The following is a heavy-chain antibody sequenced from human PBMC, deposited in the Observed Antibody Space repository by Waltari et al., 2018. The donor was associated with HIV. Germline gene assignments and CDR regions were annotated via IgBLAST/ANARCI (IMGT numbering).Heavy chain of an antibody. CDR1: GGSSSGHY. D-gene: IGHD6-19*01. CDR2: INHSGST. Sequence: QVQLQQWGAGLLKPSETLSLTCAVYGGSSSGHYWSWIRQPPEKGLEWIGEINHSGSTNYNPSLKSRVTISVDTSKNQFSLKLSSVTAADTAVYYCASRRDRYSSGRARYFDLWGRGTLVTVSS. CDR3: ASRRDRYSSGRARYFDL. J-gene: IGHJ2*01. V-gene: IGHV4-34*01.